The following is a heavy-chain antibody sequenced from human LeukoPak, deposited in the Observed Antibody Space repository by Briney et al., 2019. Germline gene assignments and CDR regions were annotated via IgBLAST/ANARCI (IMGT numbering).Heavy chain of an antibody. CDR2: INSNSGAT. CDR3: ARGRDRGASTPFDY. V-gene: IGHV1-2*02. J-gene: IGHJ4*02. Sequence: ASVKVSRKASGYTFTDYYMHWVRQAPGQGPEWMGWINSNSGATNYAQKFQGRVTMTRDTSISTVYMELSSLRSDDTAVYYCARGRDRGASTPFDYWGQGTLVTVSS. CDR1: GYTFTDYY. D-gene: IGHD1-26*01.